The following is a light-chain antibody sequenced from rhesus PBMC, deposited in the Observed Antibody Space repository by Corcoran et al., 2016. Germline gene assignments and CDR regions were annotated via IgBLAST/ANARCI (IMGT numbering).Light chain of an antibody. CDR1: QDISSW. CDR2: YAP. V-gene: IGKV1-19*01. Sequence: DIQMTQSPSSLSASVGDKVTITCHASQDISSWLAWYQQKPGKAPKPLIYYAPTLQCGVPSRFSGSGSGTDYTLTISSRQTEDFATDYCQHCDDLPWTFGQGTKVEIK. CDR3: QHCDDLPWT. J-gene: IGKJ1*01.